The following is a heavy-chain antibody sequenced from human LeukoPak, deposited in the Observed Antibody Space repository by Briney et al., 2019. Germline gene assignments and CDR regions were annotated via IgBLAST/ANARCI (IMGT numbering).Heavy chain of an antibody. J-gene: IGHJ3*02. CDR3: ARGHELELSRNDAFDI. CDR2: IYYSGST. D-gene: IGHD1-7*01. Sequence: SETLSLTCTVSGGSISSYYWSWIRQPPGKGLEWIGYIYYSGSTNYNPSLKSRVTISVDTSKNQFSLKLSSVTAADTAVYYCARGHELELSRNDAFDIWGQGTMVTVSS. CDR1: GGSISSYY. V-gene: IGHV4-59*01.